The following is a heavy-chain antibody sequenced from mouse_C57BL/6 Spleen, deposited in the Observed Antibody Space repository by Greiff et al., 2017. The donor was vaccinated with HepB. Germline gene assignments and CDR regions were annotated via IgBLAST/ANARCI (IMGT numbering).Heavy chain of an antibody. CDR2: ISSGSSTI. D-gene: IGHD3-2*02. CDR3: ARQAQATFAY. Sequence: EVKVVESGGGLVKPGGSLKLSCAASGFTFSDYGMHWVRQAPEKGLEWVAYISSGSSTIYYADTVKGRFTSTRDNAKNTLFLQMTSLRSEDTAMYYYARQAQATFAYWGQGTLVTVAA. J-gene: IGHJ3*01. CDR1: GFTFSDYG. V-gene: IGHV5-17*01.